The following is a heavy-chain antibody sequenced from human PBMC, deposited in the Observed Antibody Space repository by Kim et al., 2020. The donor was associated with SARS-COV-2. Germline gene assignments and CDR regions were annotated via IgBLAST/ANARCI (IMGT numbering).Heavy chain of an antibody. D-gene: IGHD2-2*01. J-gene: IGHJ6*02. Sequence: GGSLRLSCVGSGMSLSDYAIHWVRQAPGKGLEWVAHKSRNGDDQTYADSVRGRFILSRDNSKNSVFLQMHSLRSEDTAVYYCVLGSKSIQNGVDVWGQGTTVTVSS. CDR3: VLGSKSIQNGVDV. CDR2: KSRNGDDQ. CDR1: GMSLSDYA. V-gene: IGHV3-30*03.